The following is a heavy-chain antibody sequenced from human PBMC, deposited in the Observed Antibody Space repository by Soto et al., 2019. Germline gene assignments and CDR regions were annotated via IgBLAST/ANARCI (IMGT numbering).Heavy chain of an antibody. CDR3: ATGAGWLRLDSRV. CDR2: IFYSGTT. D-gene: IGHD5-12*01. V-gene: IGHV4-39*02. J-gene: IGHJ4*02. CDR1: GASISSNGYY. Sequence: SETLSLTCTVSGASISSNGYYWGWIRQPPGKGLEWIGSIFYSGTTHYNPSLRSRLSISVDTSRNVFSLKLSSLTDADTAIYYCATGAGWLRLDSRVWGQGTLVTVSS.